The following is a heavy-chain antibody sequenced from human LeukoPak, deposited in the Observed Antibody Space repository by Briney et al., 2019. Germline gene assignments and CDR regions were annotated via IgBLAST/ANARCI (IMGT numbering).Heavy chain of an antibody. D-gene: IGHD1-26*01. CDR1: GFTFDDYT. CDR2: ISWDGGST. J-gene: IGHJ4*02. CDR3: AKEGDGSIFFDH. Sequence: GGSLRLSCAASGFTFDDYTMHWVRQAPGKGLEWVSLISWDGGSTYYADSVKGRFTISRDNSKNSLYLQMNSLRADDTAVYYCAKEGDGSIFFDHWGQGTLVTVSS. V-gene: IGHV3-43*01.